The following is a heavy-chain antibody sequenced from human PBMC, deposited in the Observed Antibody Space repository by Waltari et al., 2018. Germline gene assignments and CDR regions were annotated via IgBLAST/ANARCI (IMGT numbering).Heavy chain of an antibody. CDR2: IYYSGST. Sequence: QVQLQESGPGLVKPSETLSLTCTVSAGSINTFYWNWIRQPPGKGLEWIGNIYYSGSTNYSPSLKSRVTISVDTSKNQFSLNLSSVTAADTAVYYCARGGSGSRANFDCWGQGTLVTVSS. V-gene: IGHV4-59*01. D-gene: IGHD3-10*01. CDR3: ARGGSGSRANFDC. CDR1: AGSINTFY. J-gene: IGHJ4*02.